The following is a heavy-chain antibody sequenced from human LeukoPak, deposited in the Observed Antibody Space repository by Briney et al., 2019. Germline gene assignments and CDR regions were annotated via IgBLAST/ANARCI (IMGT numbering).Heavy chain of an antibody. CDR2: IWFDGGNK. D-gene: IGHD2-8*01. CDR1: GFIFSSTG. J-gene: IGHJ6*04. Sequence: GGSLRLSCAASGFIFSSTGMHWVRQAPGKGLEWVAVIWFDGGNKYYADSVKGRLTISRDDSKNTVYLQMNSLRAEDTAVYYSAKDCEYCSNGHLDVWGKGTTVTVYS. CDR3: AKDCEYCSNGHLDV. V-gene: IGHV3-33*06.